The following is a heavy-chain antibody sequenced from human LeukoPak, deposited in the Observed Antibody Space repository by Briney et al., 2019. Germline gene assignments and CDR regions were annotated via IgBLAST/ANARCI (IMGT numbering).Heavy chain of an antibody. J-gene: IGHJ3*02. V-gene: IGHV3-21*01. D-gene: IGHD6-19*01. CDR2: ISSSSSYI. CDR3: VRASIAVNDAFDI. Sequence: GGSLRLSCAASGFNFSTYTMDWVRQAPGKGLEWVASISSSSSYIFYADSVKGRFTISRDNAKNSLYLQMNSIRAEDTAIYHCVRASIAVNDAFDIWGQGTVVIVSS. CDR1: GFNFSTYT.